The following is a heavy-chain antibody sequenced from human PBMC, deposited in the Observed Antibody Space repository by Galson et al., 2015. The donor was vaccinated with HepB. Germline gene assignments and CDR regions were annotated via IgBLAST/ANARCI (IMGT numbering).Heavy chain of an antibody. CDR3: ASWPTRRGYYYYGMDV. CDR1: GFTFSSYA. J-gene: IGHJ6*02. V-gene: IGHV3-30*04. D-gene: IGHD3-10*01. CDR2: ISYDGSNK. Sequence: SLRLSCAASGFTFSSYAMHWVRQAPGKGLEWVAVISYDGSNKYYADSVKGRFTISRDNSKNTLYLQMNSLRAEDTAVYYCASWPTRRGYYYYGMDVWGQGTTVTVSS.